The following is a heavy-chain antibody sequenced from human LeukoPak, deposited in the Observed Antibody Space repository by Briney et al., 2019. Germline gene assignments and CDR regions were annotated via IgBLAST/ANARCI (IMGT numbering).Heavy chain of an antibody. CDR1: GGSISSYY. J-gene: IGHJ4*02. D-gene: IGHD4-23*01. CDR2: IYYSGST. CDR3: ARARPGYGGNYYFDY. Sequence: SETLSLTCTASGGSISSYYWSWIRQPPGKGLEWIGYIYYSGSTNYNPSLKSRVTISVDTSKNQFSLKLSSVTAADTAVYYCARARPGYGGNYYFDYWGQGTLVTVSS. V-gene: IGHV4-59*01.